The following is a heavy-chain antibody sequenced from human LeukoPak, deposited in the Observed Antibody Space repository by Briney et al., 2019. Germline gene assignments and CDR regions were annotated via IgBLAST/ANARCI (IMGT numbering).Heavy chain of an antibody. CDR3: AGGATPGVF. V-gene: IGHV4-34*01. CDR1: GGSFSDYY. J-gene: IGHJ4*02. D-gene: IGHD3-10*01. CDR2: INQSGTT. Sequence: KPSETLSLTCAVYGGSFSDYYWNWIRQPPGKRLEWIGEINQSGTTNYNPSLKSRLTISLDTSKNHFSLKLTSATAADTALYYCAGGATPGVFWGQGILVTVSA.